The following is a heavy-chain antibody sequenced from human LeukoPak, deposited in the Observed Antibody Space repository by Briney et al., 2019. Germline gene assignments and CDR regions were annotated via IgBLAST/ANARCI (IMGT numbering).Heavy chain of an antibody. J-gene: IGHJ6*02. Sequence: PSETLSLTCTVSGGSISSYYWSWIRQPPGKGLEWIGYIYYSGSTNYNPSLKSRVTISVDTSKNQFSLKLSSVTAADTAVYYCAILTGAAGYYGMDVWGQGTTVTVSS. CDR1: GGSISSYY. V-gene: IGHV4-59*12. D-gene: IGHD7-27*01. CDR2: IYYSGST. CDR3: AILTGAAGYYGMDV.